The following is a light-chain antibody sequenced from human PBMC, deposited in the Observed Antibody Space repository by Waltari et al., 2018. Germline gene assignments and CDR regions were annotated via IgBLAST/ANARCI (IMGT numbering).Light chain of an antibody. V-gene: IGLV2-14*03. CDR2: DVS. J-gene: IGLJ3*02. CDR1: NSDVGIYNS. Sequence: QSALTQPASVSGSPGQSITLPCSGVNSDVGIYNSVSWYQQHPGLAPKLLISDVSDRPSGVSDRFSGSKSGNTAFLIISGLQAEDEGDYYCCSYTARDTLVFGGGTKVTVL. CDR3: CSYTARDTLV.